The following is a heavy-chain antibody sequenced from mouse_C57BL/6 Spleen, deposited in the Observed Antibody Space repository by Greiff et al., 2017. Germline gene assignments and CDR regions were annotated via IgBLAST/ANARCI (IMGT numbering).Heavy chain of an antibody. J-gene: IGHJ1*03. Sequence: QVQLQQSGAELVRPGTSVKVSCKASGYAFTNYLIEWVKQRPGQGLEWIGVINPGSGGTNYNEKFKGKATLTADKSSSTAYMQLSSLTSEDSAVYFCARWGRFDDGYKYFDVWGTGTTVTVSS. CDR3: ARWGRFDDGYKYFDV. CDR2: INPGSGGT. CDR1: GYAFTNYL. V-gene: IGHV1-54*01. D-gene: IGHD2-3*01.